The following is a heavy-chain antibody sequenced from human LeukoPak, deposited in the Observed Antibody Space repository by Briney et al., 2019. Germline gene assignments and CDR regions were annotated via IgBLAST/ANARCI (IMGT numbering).Heavy chain of an antibody. CDR3: ASQGIVGATLGY. Sequence: SETLSLTCTVSGGSISSYYWSWNRQPPGKGLEWIGYIYYSGSTNYNPSLKSRVTISIDTSKNQFSLKLNSVTAADTAVYYCASQGIVGATLGYWGQGTLVTVSS. D-gene: IGHD1-26*01. V-gene: IGHV4-59*08. CDR2: IYYSGST. CDR1: GGSISSYY. J-gene: IGHJ4*02.